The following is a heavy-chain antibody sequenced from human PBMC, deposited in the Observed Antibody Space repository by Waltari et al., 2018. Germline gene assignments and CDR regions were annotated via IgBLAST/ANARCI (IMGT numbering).Heavy chain of an antibody. D-gene: IGHD3-3*01. V-gene: IGHV4-38-2*01. Sequence: QVQLQESGPGLVKPSETLSLTCAVSGYSISSGYYWGWIRQPPGKGLEWIGSIYHSGSTYYNPSLKSRVTISVDTSKNQFALKLSSVTAADTAMYYCARTFWRNWFDPWGQGTLVTVSS. CDR3: ARTFWRNWFDP. CDR2: IYHSGST. J-gene: IGHJ5*02. CDR1: GYSISSGYY.